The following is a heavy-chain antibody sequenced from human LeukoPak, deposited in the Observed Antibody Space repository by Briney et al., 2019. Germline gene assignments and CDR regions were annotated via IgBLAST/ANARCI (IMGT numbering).Heavy chain of an antibody. CDR1: GFTFSSYS. CDR3: ARAVHGALDY. D-gene: IGHD1-26*01. V-gene: IGHV3-21*01. J-gene: IGHJ4*02. Sequence: GGSLRLSCAASGFTFSSYSMNWVRQAPGKGLEWVSSISSSSSYIYYADSVKGRSTISRDNAKNSLYLQMNSLRAEDTAVYYCARAVHGALDYWGQGTLVTVSS. CDR2: ISSSSSYI.